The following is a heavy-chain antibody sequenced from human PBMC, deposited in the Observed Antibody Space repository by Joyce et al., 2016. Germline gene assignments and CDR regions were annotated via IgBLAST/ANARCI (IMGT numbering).Heavy chain of an antibody. CDR1: GYTFTNYY. CDR2: INPSGGST. CDR3: ARDTAMATGYYYYGMDV. D-gene: IGHD5-18*01. J-gene: IGHJ6*02. Sequence: QVQLVQSGAEVKKPGASVKVSCKASGYTFTNYYMHWVRQAPGQGLEWMGIINPSGGSTNSAQKFQGGVTMTRDTSTSTDYMELSSLRSEDTAVYYCARDTAMATGYYYYGMDVWGQGTTVTVSS. V-gene: IGHV1-46*01.